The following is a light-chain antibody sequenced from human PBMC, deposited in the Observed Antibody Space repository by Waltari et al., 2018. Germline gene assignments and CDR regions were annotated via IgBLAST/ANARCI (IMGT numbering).Light chain of an antibody. V-gene: IGKV4-1*01. CDR1: QNVNNK. CDR2: WAS. CDR3: QQYDNTPFT. J-gene: IGKJ3*01. Sequence: DVVVTQSPDSLAVSLGERATINCTSSQNVNNKLAWYQQKPGQPPKLLIYWASTRASGVPDRVSVSVSGTDFTLTISSLQADDVAVYYCQQYDNTPFTFGPGTKVDIK.